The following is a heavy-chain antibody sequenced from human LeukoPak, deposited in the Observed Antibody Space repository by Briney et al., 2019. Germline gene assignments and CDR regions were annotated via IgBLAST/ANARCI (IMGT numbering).Heavy chain of an antibody. Sequence: SETLSLTCTVPGGSISSYYWNWIRQPPGKGLEWIGYIYYSGSTNYNPSLKSRVTISVDTSKNQFSLKLSSVTAADTAVYYCARGGYCSGAACYPDYWGQGTLVTVSS. J-gene: IGHJ4*02. D-gene: IGHD2-15*01. V-gene: IGHV4-59*01. CDR2: IYYSGST. CDR3: ARGGYCSGAACYPDY. CDR1: GGSISSYY.